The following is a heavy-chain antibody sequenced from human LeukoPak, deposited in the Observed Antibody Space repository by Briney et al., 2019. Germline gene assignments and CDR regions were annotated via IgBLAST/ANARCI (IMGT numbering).Heavy chain of an antibody. CDR3: ARVSLVRGAPDYYFDY. CDR1: GGSISSYY. J-gene: IGHJ4*02. Sequence: SETLSLTCAVSGGSISSYYWSWIRQPPGKGLEWIGYIYYSGSTDYNPSLKGRVTISLDTSKNQFSLKLSSVTAADTAVYYCARVSLVRGAPDYYFDYWGQGTLVTVSS. V-gene: IGHV4-59*12. D-gene: IGHD3-10*01. CDR2: IYYSGST.